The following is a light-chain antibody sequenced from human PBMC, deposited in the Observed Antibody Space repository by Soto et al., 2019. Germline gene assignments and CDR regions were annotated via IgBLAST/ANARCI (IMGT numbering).Light chain of an antibody. Sequence: QSAVTQPPSASGTPGQRVTISCSGSSSNIVSNYVYWYQQVPGTAPKLLIYRNNERPSGVPDRFSASKSGTSVSLAISGLRSEDEAVYYCAAWDGTLVGWVFGGGTKLTVL. CDR2: RNN. J-gene: IGLJ3*02. CDR3: AAWDGTLVGWV. V-gene: IGLV1-47*01. CDR1: SSNIVSNY.